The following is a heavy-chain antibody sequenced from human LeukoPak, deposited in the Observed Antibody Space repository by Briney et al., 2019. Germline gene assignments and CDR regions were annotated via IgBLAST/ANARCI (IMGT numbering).Heavy chain of an antibody. CDR3: AKEQYYYDSSGFDY. CDR1: GFTLSTYA. D-gene: IGHD3-22*01. CDR2: ISFDGSNK. V-gene: IGHV3-30*04. J-gene: IGHJ4*02. Sequence: PGRSLRLSCAASGFTLSTYAMHWVRQAPGKGLEWVALISFDGSNKYYADSVKGRFTISRDSSKNTLYLQMNSLRAEDTAVYYCAKEQYYYDSSGFDYWGQGTLVTVSS.